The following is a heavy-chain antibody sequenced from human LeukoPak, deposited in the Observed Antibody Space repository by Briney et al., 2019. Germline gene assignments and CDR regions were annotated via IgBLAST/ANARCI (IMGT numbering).Heavy chain of an antibody. CDR3: ARGYCSSTSCYLYYFDY. V-gene: IGHV3-7*04. D-gene: IGHD2-2*01. CDR2: IKQDGSEK. CDR1: GLSFSSYW. J-gene: IGHJ4*02. Sequence: GGSLRLSCAASGLSFSSYWMNWARQAPGKGLEWVANIKQDGSEKYYVDSVKGRFTISRDNAKNSLYLQMNSLRAEDTAVYYCARGYCSSTSCYLYYFDYWGQGTLVTVSS.